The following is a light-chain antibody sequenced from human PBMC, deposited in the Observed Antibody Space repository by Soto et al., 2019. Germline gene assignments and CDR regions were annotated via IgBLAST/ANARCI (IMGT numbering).Light chain of an antibody. CDR3: QQYNNWLLIT. Sequence: EVVLTHSPNTLSLSPGERATLSCWASQSLRSSYLAWYQRKPGQAPRLLMFGASRRATGIPDRFNGSGSGTDFILTISRLEPEDFAVYYCQQYNNWLLITFGQGTRLEI. CDR1: QSLRSSY. CDR2: GAS. J-gene: IGKJ5*01. V-gene: IGKV3D-20*02.